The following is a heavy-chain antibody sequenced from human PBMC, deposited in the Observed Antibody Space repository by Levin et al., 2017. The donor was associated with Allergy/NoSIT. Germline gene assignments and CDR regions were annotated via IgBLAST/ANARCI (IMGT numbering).Heavy chain of an antibody. CDR1: GGSISSGDYY. Sequence: SETLSLTCTVSGGSISSGDYYWSWIRQPPGKGLEWIGYIYYSGSTYYNPSLKSRISISLDTSKNQFSLKLSSVTAADTAVYFCGTTVLLSFGESSWGQGTLVTVSS. D-gene: IGHD3-10*01. J-gene: IGHJ5*02. CDR2: IYYSGST. CDR3: GTTVLLSFGESS. V-gene: IGHV4-30-4*01.